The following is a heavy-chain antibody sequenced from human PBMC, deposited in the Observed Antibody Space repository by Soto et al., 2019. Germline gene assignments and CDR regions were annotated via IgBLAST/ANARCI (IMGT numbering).Heavy chain of an antibody. CDR3: VRDSHGDY. J-gene: IGHJ4*02. Sequence: EVQLVESGGGLVQPGGTLRPSCAGAGFTFSNYWMHWVRQAPGKGLEWVSRIDHDGPTDYADSVRGRFTISRDNAENTLYLQMNSLSPEDTAVYYSVRDSHGDYWGQGTLVTVSS. CDR1: GFTFSNYW. V-gene: IGHV3-74*01. CDR2: IDHDGPT.